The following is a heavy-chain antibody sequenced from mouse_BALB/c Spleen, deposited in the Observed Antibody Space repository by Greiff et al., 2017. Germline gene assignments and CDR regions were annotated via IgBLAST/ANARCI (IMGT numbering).Heavy chain of an antibody. CDR3: ARFPYGNYGYYAMDY. J-gene: IGHJ4*01. V-gene: IGHV5-6-5*01. D-gene: IGHD2-1*01. CDR1: GFTFSSYA. Sequence: EVQGVESGGGLVKPGGSLKLSCAASGFTFSSYAMSWVRQTPEKRLEWVASISSGGSTYYPDSVKGRFTISRDNARNILYLQMSSLRSEDTAMYYCARFPYGNYGYYAMDYWGQGTSVTVSS. CDR2: ISSGGST.